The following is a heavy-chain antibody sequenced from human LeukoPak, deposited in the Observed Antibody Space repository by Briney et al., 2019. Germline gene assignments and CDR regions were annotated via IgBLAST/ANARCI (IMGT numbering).Heavy chain of an antibody. CDR3: ARHAGYSSSWTVDY. Sequence: SETLSLTCSVSGGSISSYYWSWIRQPPGEGLQWIGHIYYTGSTTYNPSLKSRVTISVDTSKNQFSLKLSSVTAADTAVYYCARHAGYSSSWTVDYWGQGTLVTVSS. J-gene: IGHJ4*02. D-gene: IGHD6-13*01. CDR1: GGSISSYY. CDR2: IYYTGST. V-gene: IGHV4-59*08.